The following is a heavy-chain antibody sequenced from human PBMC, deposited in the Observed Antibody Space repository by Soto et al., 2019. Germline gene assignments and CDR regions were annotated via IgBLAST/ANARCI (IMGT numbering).Heavy chain of an antibody. CDR2: IWYDGSNK. CDR1: GFTFSSYG. D-gene: IGHD3-10*01. CDR3: AREGEVVGYYGSGRLDY. J-gene: IGHJ4*02. V-gene: IGHV3-33*01. Sequence: QVQLVESGGGVVQPGRSLRLSCAASGFTFSSYGMHWVRQAPGKGLEWVAVIWYDGSNKYYADSVKGRFTISRDNSKNALDRQMKSLRADEKAVYYCAREGEVVGYYGSGRLDYWGKGTLVTVSS.